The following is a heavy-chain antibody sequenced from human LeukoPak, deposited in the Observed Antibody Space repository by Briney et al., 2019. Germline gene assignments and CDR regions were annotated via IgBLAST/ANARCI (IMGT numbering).Heavy chain of an antibody. V-gene: IGHV3-23*01. D-gene: IGHD6-19*01. CDR3: AKHSSGWYGSAFDI. CDR1: GFTFSSYA. CDR2: ISGSGGST. J-gene: IGHJ3*02. Sequence: QSGGSLRLSCAASGFTFSSYAMSWVRQAPGKGLEWVSAISGSGGSTYYADSVKGRFTISRDNSKYTLYLQMNSLRAEDTAVYYCAKHSSGWYGSAFDIGGQGTMVTVSS.